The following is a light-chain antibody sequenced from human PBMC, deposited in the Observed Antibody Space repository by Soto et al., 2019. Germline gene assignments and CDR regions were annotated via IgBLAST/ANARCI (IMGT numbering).Light chain of an antibody. J-gene: IGKJ1*01. CDR3: QQCGSSPRT. CDR1: QRVSSYY. V-gene: IGKV3-20*01. CDR2: AAS. Sequence: EIVLTQSPGTLSLSPGERATLSCRASQRVSSYYLAWYQQKPGQSPRLLIYAASSRATGIPDRFSGGGSGTDFTLTISSLESEDFGVYYCQQCGSSPRTFGQGTKVDIQ.